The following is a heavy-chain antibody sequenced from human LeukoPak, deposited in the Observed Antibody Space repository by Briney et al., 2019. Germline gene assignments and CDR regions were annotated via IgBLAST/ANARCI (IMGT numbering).Heavy chain of an antibody. CDR1: GCTFNNHW. CDR2: IDNDGSNT. Sequence: GGSLRLSCAASGCTFNNHWMHWVRQVPGPGLEWVSRIDNDGSNTIYADSVKARFTISRDNAKNTLYLQMNSLRAEDTAMYYCSRDRPHSSFDPWGQGTLVTVSS. CDR3: SRDRPHSSFDP. J-gene: IGHJ5*02. V-gene: IGHV3-74*01.